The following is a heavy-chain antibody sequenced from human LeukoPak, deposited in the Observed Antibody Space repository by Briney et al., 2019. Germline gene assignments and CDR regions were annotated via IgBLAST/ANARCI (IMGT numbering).Heavy chain of an antibody. CDR2: ISYDGSNK. J-gene: IGHJ4*02. CDR1: GFSFRNYG. D-gene: IGHD6-13*01. CDR3: AKDRSIAGAATPTNHFDY. Sequence: PGGSLRLSCAASGFSFRNYGMHGVRQAPGKGLEWVAVISYDGSNKYYAESVKGRFTIPRDSSKNTRCLQMNSLRAEATAEYYGAKDRSIAGAATPTNHFDYWGQGTLVTVSS. V-gene: IGHV3-30*18.